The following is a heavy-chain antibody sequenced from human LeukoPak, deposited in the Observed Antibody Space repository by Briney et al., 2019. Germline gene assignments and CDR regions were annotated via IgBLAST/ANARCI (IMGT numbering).Heavy chain of an antibody. CDR2: IYYSGST. CDR1: GGSISSYY. J-gene: IGHJ5*02. CDR3: ARVGPQHNWFDP. V-gene: IGHV4-59*01. Sequence: SETLSLTCTVSGGSISSYYWSWIRQPPGKGLEWIGYIYYSGSTNYNPSLKSRVTISVDTSKNQFSLKLSSVTAADTAVYYCARVGPQHNWFDPRGQGTLVTVSS.